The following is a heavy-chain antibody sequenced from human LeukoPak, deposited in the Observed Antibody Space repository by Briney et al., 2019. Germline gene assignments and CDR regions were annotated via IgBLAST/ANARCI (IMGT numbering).Heavy chain of an antibody. J-gene: IGHJ5*02. CDR1: GFTFSNYW. CDR2: IKQDGSEK. D-gene: IGHD3-10*01. CDR3: ARSFGTYYYNSGSFDP. V-gene: IGHV3-7*01. Sequence: GGSLRLSCVASGFTFSNYWMSWVRQAPGKGLEWVANIKQDGSEKYYVDSVKGRFTISRDNAKNSLYLQMNSLRAEDTAVYYCARSFGTYYYNSGSFDPWGRGTLVTV.